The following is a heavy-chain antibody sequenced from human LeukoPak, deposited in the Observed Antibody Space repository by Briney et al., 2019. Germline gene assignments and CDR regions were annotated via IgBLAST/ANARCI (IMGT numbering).Heavy chain of an antibody. Sequence: PGGSLRLSCAASGFTFSTYAMHWVRQAPGKGLEWVAVISYDGSNKYYADSVKGRFTISRDNSRNTVYLQMNSLRAEDTAVYYCARQRQLLTFDYWGQGTLVTVSS. CDR1: GFTFSTYA. V-gene: IGHV3-30*04. CDR3: ARQRQLLTFDY. CDR2: ISYDGSNK. D-gene: IGHD2-2*01. J-gene: IGHJ4*02.